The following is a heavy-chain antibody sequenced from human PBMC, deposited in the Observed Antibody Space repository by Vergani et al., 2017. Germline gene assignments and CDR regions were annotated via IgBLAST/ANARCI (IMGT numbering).Heavy chain of an antibody. D-gene: IGHD3-16*01. CDR3: ARGRGVSGGYAPQYYYYYYGMDV. CDR1: GGTFSSYA. J-gene: IGHJ6*02. V-gene: IGHV1-69*12. CDR2: IIPIFGTA. Sequence: QVQLVQSGAEVKKPGSSVKVSCKASGGTFSSYAISWVRQAPGQGLEWMGGIIPIFGTANYAQKFQGRVTITADESTSTAYMELSSLGSEDTAVYYCARGRGVSGGYAPQYYYYYYGMDVWGQGSTVTVSS.